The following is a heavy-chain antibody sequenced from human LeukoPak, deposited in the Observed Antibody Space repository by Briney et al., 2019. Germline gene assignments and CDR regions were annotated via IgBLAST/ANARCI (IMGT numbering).Heavy chain of an antibody. J-gene: IGHJ3*02. CDR1: GVSISSGGYY. CDR2: IYYSGST. CDR3: ARTGADYDAFDI. V-gene: IGHV4-31*03. Sequence: SETLSLSCTVSGVSISSGGYYWSWMRQHLGKGLEWIGYIYYSGSTYYNPSLKSRVTISVDTSKNQFSLKLSSVTAADTAVYYCARTGADYDAFDIWGQGTMVTVSS. D-gene: IGHD4-11*01.